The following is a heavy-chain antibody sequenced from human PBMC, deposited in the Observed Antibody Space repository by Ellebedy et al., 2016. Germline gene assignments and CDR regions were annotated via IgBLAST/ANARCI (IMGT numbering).Heavy chain of an antibody. CDR2: ISYDGSNK. D-gene: IGHD3-16*01. V-gene: IGHV3-30*03. J-gene: IGHJ6*03. CDR3: ARDGGADYYYYYMDV. Sequence: GESLKISXAASGFTFSSYSMNWVRQAPGKGLEWVALISYDGSNKYYADSVKGRFTISRDNSKNTLYLQMNSLRAEDTAVYYCARDGGADYYYYYMDVWGKGTTVTVSS. CDR1: GFTFSSYS.